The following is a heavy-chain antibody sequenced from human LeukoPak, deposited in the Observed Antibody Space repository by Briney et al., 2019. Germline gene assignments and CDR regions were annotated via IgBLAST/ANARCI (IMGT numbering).Heavy chain of an antibody. CDR2: INSNGSST. CDR1: GFTFSSYW. D-gene: IGHD3-3*01. J-gene: IGHJ4*02. V-gene: IGHV3-74*01. Sequence: GGSLRLSCAASGFTFSSYWMHWVRQAPGKGLVWVSRINSNGSSTSYADSVKGRFTISRDNAKNTLYLQMNSLRAEDTAVYSCARVSITIFGVDSDYWGQGTLVTVSS. CDR3: ARVSITIFGVDSDY.